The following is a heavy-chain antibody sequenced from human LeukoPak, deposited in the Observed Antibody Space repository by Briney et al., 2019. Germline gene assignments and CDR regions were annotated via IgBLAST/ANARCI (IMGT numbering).Heavy chain of an antibody. J-gene: IGHJ6*03. D-gene: IGHD6-6*01. V-gene: IGHV3-21*01. CDR1: GFTFSSYS. CDR3: ARDKRAARPYYYYYYMDV. Sequence: GGSLRLSCAASGFTFSSYSMNWVRQAPGRGLEWVSSISNSSSYIYYADSVKGRFTISRDNAKNSLYLQMNSLRAEDTAVYYCARDKRAARPYYYYYYMDVWGKGTTVTVSS. CDR2: ISNSSSYI.